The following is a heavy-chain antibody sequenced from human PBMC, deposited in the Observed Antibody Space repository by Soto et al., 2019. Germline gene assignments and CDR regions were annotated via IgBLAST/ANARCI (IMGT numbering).Heavy chain of an antibody. D-gene: IGHD2-2*01. Sequence: ASVKVSCKACGCNFDKYGISWVRQAPGQGLEWVGRINTYNGNTDYEQNLQGRVTMTTDTSTSTAYMEVRSLRSDDTAVYYCARNLPRYCSATSCPFDSWGQGTLVTVSS. CDR1: GCNFDKYG. CDR2: INTYNGNT. J-gene: IGHJ4*02. CDR3: ARNLPRYCSATSCPFDS. V-gene: IGHV1-18*01.